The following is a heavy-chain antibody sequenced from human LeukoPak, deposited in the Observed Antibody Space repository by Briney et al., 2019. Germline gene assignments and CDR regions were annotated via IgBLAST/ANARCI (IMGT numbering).Heavy chain of an antibody. D-gene: IGHD2-2*01. Sequence: GGSLRLSCAASGFTFSSYGMNWVRQAPGKGLEWVSYISISSSAIYYADSVKGRFTISRDNAKNSLYLQMDSLRAEDTAVYYCARAYCSSTSCFEWGQGTLVTVSS. CDR2: ISISSSAI. CDR3: ARAYCSSTSCFE. V-gene: IGHV3-48*01. CDR1: GFTFSSYG. J-gene: IGHJ4*02.